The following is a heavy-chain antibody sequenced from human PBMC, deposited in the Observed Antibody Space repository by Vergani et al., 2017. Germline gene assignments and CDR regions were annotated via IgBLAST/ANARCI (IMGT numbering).Heavy chain of an antibody. V-gene: IGHV4-61*01. CDR1: GGSVSSGSYY. Sequence: QVQLQESGPGLVKPSETLSLTCTVSGGSVSSGSYYWSWIRQPPGKGLEWIGYIYYSGSTNYNPSLKSRVTISVDSSKNQFSLKLSSVTAADNAVYYCARKGXGGSGYYGSGYYYYYMDVWGKGTTVTVSS. CDR3: ARKGXGGSGYYGSGYYYYYMDV. J-gene: IGHJ6*03. D-gene: IGHD3-3*01. CDR2: IYYSGST.